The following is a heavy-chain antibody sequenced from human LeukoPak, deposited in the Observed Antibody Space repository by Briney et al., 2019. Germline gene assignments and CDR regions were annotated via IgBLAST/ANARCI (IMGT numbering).Heavy chain of an antibody. J-gene: IGHJ5*02. Sequence: SVKVSCKVSGYTLTELSMHWVRQAPGQGLEWMGRIIPILGIANYTQKFQGRVTITADKSTSTAYMELSSLRSEDTAVYYCATDLGAGRPYNWFDPWGQGTLVTVSS. V-gene: IGHV1-69*04. D-gene: IGHD3-16*01. CDR1: GYTLTELS. CDR3: ATDLGAGRPYNWFDP. CDR2: IIPILGIA.